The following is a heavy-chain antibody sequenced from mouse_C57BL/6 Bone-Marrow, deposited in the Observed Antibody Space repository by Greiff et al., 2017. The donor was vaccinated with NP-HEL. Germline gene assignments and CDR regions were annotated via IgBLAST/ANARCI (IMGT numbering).Heavy chain of an antibody. CDR3: ARNYYGSSSWFAY. D-gene: IGHD1-1*01. CDR2: INPNNGGT. V-gene: IGHV1-18*01. CDR1: GYTFTDYN. Sequence: VQLQQSGPELVKPGASVKIPRKASGYTFTDYNMDWVKQSHGKSLEWIGDINPNNGGTIYNQKFKGKATLTVDKSSSTAYMELRSLTSEDTAVYYCARNYYGSSSWFAYWGQGTLVTVSA. J-gene: IGHJ3*01.